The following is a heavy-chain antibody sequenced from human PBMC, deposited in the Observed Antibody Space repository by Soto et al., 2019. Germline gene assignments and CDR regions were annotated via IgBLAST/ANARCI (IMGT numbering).Heavy chain of an antibody. CDR1: DGGC. Sequence: DGGCWSRIRQHPGKGLEWIGYIYDSGSTYYDSSLKSRVTISVDTSKNQFSLKLSSMTAADTAVYYCARAKGRSYFDLWGQRTSVTVSS. J-gene: IGHJ4*02. V-gene: IGHV4-31*02. CDR2: IYDSGST. CDR3: ARAKGRSYFDL.